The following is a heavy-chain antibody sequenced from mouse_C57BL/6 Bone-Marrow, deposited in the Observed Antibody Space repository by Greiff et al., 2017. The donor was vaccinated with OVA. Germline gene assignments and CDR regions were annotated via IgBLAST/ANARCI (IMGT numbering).Heavy chain of an antibody. J-gene: IGHJ4*01. Sequence: VQLQESGPELVKPGASVKISCKASGYAFSSSWMNWVKQRPGKGLEWIGRIYPGDGDTNYNGKFKGKATLTADKSSSTAYMQLSSLTSEDSAVYFCARDTGDYWGQGTSVTVSS. V-gene: IGHV1-82*01. CDR1: GYAFSSSW. CDR2: IYPGDGDT. CDR3: ARDTGDY. D-gene: IGHD1-1*01.